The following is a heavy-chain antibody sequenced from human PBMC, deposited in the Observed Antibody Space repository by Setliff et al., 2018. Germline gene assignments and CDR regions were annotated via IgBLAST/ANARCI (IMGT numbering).Heavy chain of an antibody. D-gene: IGHD6-13*01. CDR1: GGSISSSSYY. CDR2: IYYSGST. J-gene: IGHJ6*02. Sequence: SETLSLTCTVSGGSISSSSYYWGWIRQPPGKGLEWIGSIYYSGSTYYNPSLKSRVTISVDTSKNQFSLKLSSVTAADTAVYYCARVLAAAGYYYYGMDVWGQGTTVT. CDR3: ARVLAAAGYYYYGMDV. V-gene: IGHV4-39*07.